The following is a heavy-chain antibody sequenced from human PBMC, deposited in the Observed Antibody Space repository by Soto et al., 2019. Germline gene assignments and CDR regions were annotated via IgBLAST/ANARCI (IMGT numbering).Heavy chain of an antibody. Sequence: GGSLRLSCAASGFTFDDYAMHWVRQAPGKGLEWVSGISWNSGGIGYADSVKGRFTISRDNAKNSLYLQMNSLRAEDKALYYCAKDAYYYDSSGPLQSWWYYYYGMDVWGQGTTVTVSS. J-gene: IGHJ6*02. CDR1: GFTFDDYA. CDR3: AKDAYYYDSSGPLQSWWYYYYGMDV. D-gene: IGHD3-22*01. CDR2: ISWNSGGI. V-gene: IGHV3-9*01.